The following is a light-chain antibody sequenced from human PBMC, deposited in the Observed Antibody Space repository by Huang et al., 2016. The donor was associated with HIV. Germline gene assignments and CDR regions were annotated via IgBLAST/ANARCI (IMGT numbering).Light chain of an antibody. J-gene: IGKJ2*01. V-gene: IGKV1-39*01. CDR1: QRIDAY. Sequence: DIQMTQSPSSLSASVGDRVTITCRASQRIDAYLNWYQCKPGRDPKLLIFATSDLQRGVPSRFSGSRSGTTFTLSISNLQPQDFATYFCQQSYYFPRTFGQGTKVEMK. CDR3: QQSYYFPRT. CDR2: ATS.